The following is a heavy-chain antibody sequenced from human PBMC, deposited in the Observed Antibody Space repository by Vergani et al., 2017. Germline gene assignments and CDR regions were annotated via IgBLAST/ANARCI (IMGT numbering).Heavy chain of an antibody. CDR3: ARSPGGRWLPDYFDY. Sequence: QVQLQESGPGLVKPSQTLSLTCTVSGGSISSGSYYWSWIRQPAGKGLEWIGRIYTSGRTNYNPSLKSRVTISVDTSKKQFSLKRSSVTAADTAVYYCARSPGGRWLPDYFDYWGRGTLVTVSS. D-gene: IGHD5-24*01. CDR1: GGSISSGSYY. V-gene: IGHV4-61*02. CDR2: IYTSGRT. J-gene: IGHJ4*02.